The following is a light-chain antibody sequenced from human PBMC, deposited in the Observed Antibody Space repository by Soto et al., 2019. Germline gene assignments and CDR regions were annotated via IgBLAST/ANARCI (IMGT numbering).Light chain of an antibody. CDR1: QSVSSTY. J-gene: IGKJ1*01. CDR3: QQYGSSRWT. Sequence: EIVLTQSPGTLSLSPGERATLSCRASQSVSSTYLAWYQQKPGQAPRLLIYGASTRATGIPDRFSGSGSGTDFTLTISTLAPKDFAVYYCQQYGSSRWTFGQGTKVEFK. CDR2: GAS. V-gene: IGKV3-20*01.